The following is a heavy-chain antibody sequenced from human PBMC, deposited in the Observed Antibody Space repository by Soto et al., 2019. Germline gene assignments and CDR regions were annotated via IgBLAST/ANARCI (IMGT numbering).Heavy chain of an antibody. J-gene: IGHJ4*02. D-gene: IGHD4-17*01. Sequence: GGSLRLSCAASGFTFSTYAMSWVRQAPGEGLEWVSTISDSAGSLYYADSVRGRLTISRDNSKNTVLLQMNSLRAEDTAVYYCAKAVAGRLRGYDYWGQGTLVTVSS. CDR1: GFTFSTYA. CDR3: AKAVAGRLRGYDY. V-gene: IGHV3-23*01. CDR2: ISDSAGSL.